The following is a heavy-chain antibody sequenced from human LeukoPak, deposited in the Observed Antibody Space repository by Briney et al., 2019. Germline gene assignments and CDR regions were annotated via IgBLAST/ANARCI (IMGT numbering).Heavy chain of an antibody. CDR3: AKRWELPDDAFDI. D-gene: IGHD1-26*01. J-gene: IGHJ3*02. CDR1: GFIVSNNY. V-gene: IGHV3-66*04. CDR2: IYSGGRT. Sequence: PGGSLRLSCAVSGFIVSNNYMSWVRQAPGKGLEWVSVIYSGGRTYYADSVKGRFTISRDNSKNTLYLQMNSLRAEDTAVYYCAKRWELPDDAFDIWGQGTMVTVSS.